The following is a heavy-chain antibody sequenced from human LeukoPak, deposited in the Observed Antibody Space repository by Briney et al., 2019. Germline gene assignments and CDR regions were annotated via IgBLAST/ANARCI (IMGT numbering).Heavy chain of an antibody. CDR2: IYSGGST. Sequence: PGGSLRLSCAASGFTFSSYAMHWVRQAPGKGLEWVSVIYSGGSTYYADSVKGRFTISRDNSKSTLSLQMNSLRAEDTAIYYCATYRQVLLPFESWGQGALVTVSS. CDR1: GFTFSSYA. D-gene: IGHD2-8*02. CDR3: ATYRQVLLPFES. J-gene: IGHJ4*02. V-gene: IGHV3-NL1*01.